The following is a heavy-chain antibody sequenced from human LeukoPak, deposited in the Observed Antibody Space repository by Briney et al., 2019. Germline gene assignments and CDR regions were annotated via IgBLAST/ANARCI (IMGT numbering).Heavy chain of an antibody. J-gene: IGHJ4*02. CDR2: IYSGSNT. Sequence: GGSLRLSCAASGFTVSSNFLSWVRQAPGKGLEWVSVIYSGSNTYYADSVKGRFTISRDNSKNTVYLQMNSLSAEDTAVYYCARGHADYSGSWYGRFDYWGQGTLVVVSS. CDR3: ARGHADYSGSWYGRFDY. D-gene: IGHD6-13*01. CDR1: GFTVSSNF. V-gene: IGHV3-53*01.